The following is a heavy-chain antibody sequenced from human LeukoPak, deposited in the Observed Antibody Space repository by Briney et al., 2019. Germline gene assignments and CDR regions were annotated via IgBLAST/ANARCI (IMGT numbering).Heavy chain of an antibody. CDR1: GFSFSSYA. CDR2: ISISGGST. V-gene: IGHV3-23*01. J-gene: IGHJ4*02. CDR3: AIGPHYDDGRGYWVH. D-gene: IGHD3-22*01. Sequence: GGSLRLSCAASGFSFSSYAMSWVRQAPGKGLEWVSGISISGGSTSYADSVKGRFTISRDDPRNTLYMEANSLRVEDTALYYCAIGPHYDDGRGYWVHWGQGTLVTVSS.